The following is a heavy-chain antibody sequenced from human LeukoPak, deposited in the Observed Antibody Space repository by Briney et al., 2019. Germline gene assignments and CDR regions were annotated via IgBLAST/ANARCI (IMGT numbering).Heavy chain of an antibody. D-gene: IGHD1-26*01. CDR1: GYTLTELS. CDR3: APLAAISGSYAFDY. Sequence: ASVKVSCKVSGYTLTELSMHWVRQAPGKGLEWMGGFDPEDGETIYAQKFQGRVTMTEDTSTDTAYMELSSLRSEDTAVYYCAPLAAISGSYAFDYWGQGTPVTVSS. J-gene: IGHJ4*02. CDR2: FDPEDGET. V-gene: IGHV1-24*01.